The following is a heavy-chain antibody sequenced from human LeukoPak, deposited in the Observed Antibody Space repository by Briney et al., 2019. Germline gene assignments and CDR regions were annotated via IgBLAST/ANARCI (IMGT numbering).Heavy chain of an antibody. V-gene: IGHV3-66*01. CDR3: AKVGAVAAVDY. CDR1: GFTVGSKY. D-gene: IGHD6-19*01. J-gene: IGHJ4*02. Sequence: PGGSLRLSCVASGFTVGSKYMSWVRQAPGKGLEWVAVIYTGDTTYYADSVKGRFTISRDNSKNTLYLQMDGLRVEDTAVYYCAKVGAVAAVDYWGQGTLVTVSS. CDR2: IYTGDTT.